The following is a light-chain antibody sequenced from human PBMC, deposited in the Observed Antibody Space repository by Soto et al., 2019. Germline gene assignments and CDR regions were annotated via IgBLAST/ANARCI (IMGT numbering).Light chain of an antibody. CDR3: LQEYSPLLA. CDR1: QSIASF. Sequence: DIQMTQSPSSLSASIGETVTITCRASQSIASFLNWLQLKPGKAPKLLISDTSTLQSGVPSRFSGGGSGTEFTLTIRSLQPEDSALYFCLQEYSPLLAFGAGTRVEIK. V-gene: IGKV1-39*01. CDR2: DTS. J-gene: IGKJ3*01.